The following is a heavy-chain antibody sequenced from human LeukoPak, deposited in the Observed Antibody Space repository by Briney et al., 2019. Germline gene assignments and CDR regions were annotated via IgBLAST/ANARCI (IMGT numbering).Heavy chain of an antibody. CDR2: IKQDGSKK. D-gene: IGHD5-24*01. CDR3: TRVGYIDEGIDY. CDR1: GVTFSSNA. V-gene: IGHV3-7*04. Sequence: GGSMRLSCAASGVTFSSNAMSWVRQAPGKGLEWVANIKQDGSKKSYVDSVKGRFTISRDNAKNSLYLQMNSLRAEDTAIYYCTRVGYIDEGIDYWGQGTLVTVSS. J-gene: IGHJ4*02.